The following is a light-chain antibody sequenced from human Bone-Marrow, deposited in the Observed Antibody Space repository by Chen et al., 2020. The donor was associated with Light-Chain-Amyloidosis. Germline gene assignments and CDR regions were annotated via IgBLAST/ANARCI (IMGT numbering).Light chain of an antibody. Sequence: SYVLTQPSSVSVAPGQTATIACGGNNIGSTSVHWYQQTPGQAPQLVVYDDSDRPSGIPGRLSGCNCGNTGTLAIGRVEAGDEAGYYRRVWDGSSDRPIFGGGTKVTFL. V-gene: IGLV3-21*02. J-gene: IGLJ2*01. CDR1: NIGSTS. CDR3: RVWDGSSDRPI. CDR2: DDS.